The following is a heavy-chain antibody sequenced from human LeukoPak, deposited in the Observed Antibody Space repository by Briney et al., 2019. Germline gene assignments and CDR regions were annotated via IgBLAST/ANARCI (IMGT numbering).Heavy chain of an antibody. D-gene: IGHD6-19*01. Sequence: PSETLSLTCTVSGGSISSYYWSWIRQPPGKGLEWIGYIYDTGSTNYNPSLKGRVTISVDTSKNQFSLNLNSVTAADTAEYYCARAPGSAYYPYYYMDVWGKGTTVTVSS. CDR2: IYDTGST. CDR1: GGSISSYY. J-gene: IGHJ6*03. V-gene: IGHV4-59*01. CDR3: ARAPGSAYYPYYYMDV.